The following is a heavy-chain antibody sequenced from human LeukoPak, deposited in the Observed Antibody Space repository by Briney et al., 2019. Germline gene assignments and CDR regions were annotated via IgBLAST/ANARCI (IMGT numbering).Heavy chain of an antibody. CDR2: FDPEEGET. V-gene: IGHV1-24*01. Sequence: ASVKVSCKVSGYTLTELSIHWVRQAPGKGLEWMGGFDPEEGETIYAQKFQGRVTMTEDTSTDTAWMELNSLRSEDTALYYCARVQWGYDSRGIYSNWFDPWGQGTLVTVSS. CDR3: ARVQWGYDSRGIYSNWFDP. CDR1: GYTLTELS. J-gene: IGHJ5*02. D-gene: IGHD3-22*01.